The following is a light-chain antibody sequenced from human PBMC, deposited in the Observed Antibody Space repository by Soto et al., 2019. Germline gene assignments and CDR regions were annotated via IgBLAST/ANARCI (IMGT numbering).Light chain of an antibody. CDR2: AAS. J-gene: IGKJ4*01. CDR3: QKFNAVPT. Sequence: DLPMTQSPSSLSASVGDRVTITCRASQAINNYLAWYQQKPGKVPTLLISAASTLQSGVPSRFSGSGSGTDFTLTISSLQPEDVATYYCQKFNAVPTFGGGTKVEI. CDR1: QAINNY. V-gene: IGKV1-27*01.